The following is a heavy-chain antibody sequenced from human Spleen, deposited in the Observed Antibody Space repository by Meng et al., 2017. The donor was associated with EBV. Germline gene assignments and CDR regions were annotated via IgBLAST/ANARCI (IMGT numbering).Heavy chain of an antibody. CDR3: ARAGSFLGIIDS. D-gene: IGHD2/OR15-2a*01. Sequence: QVQLQQGGAGLLKPSETLSLTCAVYGGSVNDYYWTWIRQPPGKGLEWIGEINHSGITNYNPSLKSRVTISVDTSKNQFSLKLSSVTAADTAVYYCARAGSFLGIIDSWGQGTLVTVSS. CDR2: INHSGIT. V-gene: IGHV4-34*01. J-gene: IGHJ5*01. CDR1: GGSVNDYY.